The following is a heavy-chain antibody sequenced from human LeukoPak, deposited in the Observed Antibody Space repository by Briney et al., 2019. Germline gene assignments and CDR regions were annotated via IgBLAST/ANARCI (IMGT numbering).Heavy chain of an antibody. V-gene: IGHV3-20*04. Sequence: GGSLSLSCAASGFTFDDYGMSWVRQAPGKGLEWVSGINWNGGRTGYAESVKGRFTISRDNAKNSLYLQMNTLRAEDTALYYCARAVSDSGWYGSVDYWGQGTLVTVSS. D-gene: IGHD6-19*01. CDR1: GFTFDDYG. CDR2: INWNGGRT. CDR3: ARAVSDSGWYGSVDY. J-gene: IGHJ4*02.